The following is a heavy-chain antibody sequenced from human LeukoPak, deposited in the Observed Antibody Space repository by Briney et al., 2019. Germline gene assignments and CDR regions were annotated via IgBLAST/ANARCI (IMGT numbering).Heavy chain of an antibody. D-gene: IGHD6-19*01. CDR1: GGSISSYY. Sequence: PSETLSLTCTVSGGSISSYYWSWIRQPPGKGLEWIGYIYYSGSTNYNPSLKSRVTISVDTSKNQFSLKLSSVTAADTAVYYCARSIAVAGLTWFDPWGQGTLVTVSS. J-gene: IGHJ5*02. V-gene: IGHV4-59*01. CDR2: IYYSGST. CDR3: ARSIAVAGLTWFDP.